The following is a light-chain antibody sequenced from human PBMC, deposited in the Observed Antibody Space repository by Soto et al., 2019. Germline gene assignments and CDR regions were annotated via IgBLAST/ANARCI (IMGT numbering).Light chain of an antibody. CDR2: DAS. J-gene: IGKJ1*01. CDR1: QSISDW. V-gene: IGKV1-5*01. CDR3: QQYNTNSRT. Sequence: IQMTQSPSTLSASVGDRVTITCRASQSISDWLAWYQQKPGKAPKLLIYDASSLASGVPSGFSGSGSGTEFTLTISSLQPDDFATYYCQQYNTNSRTFGQGTKVDIK.